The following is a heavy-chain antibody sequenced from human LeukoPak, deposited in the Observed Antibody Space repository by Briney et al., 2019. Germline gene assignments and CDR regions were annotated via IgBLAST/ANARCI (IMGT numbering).Heavy chain of an antibody. D-gene: IGHD2-2*01. V-gene: IGHV3-15*07. CDR2: IRSNSDGGTA. CDR3: TTDSRYCSSTSCPRFDY. Sequence: GGSLRLSCATSGFTFSNAWMNWVRQAPGKGLEWVGRIRSNSDGGTADYAAPVKGRFTISRDDSKNTLYLQMNSLKTEDTAVYYCTTDSRYCSSTSCPRFDYWGQGTLVTVSS. CDR1: GFTFSNAW. J-gene: IGHJ4*02.